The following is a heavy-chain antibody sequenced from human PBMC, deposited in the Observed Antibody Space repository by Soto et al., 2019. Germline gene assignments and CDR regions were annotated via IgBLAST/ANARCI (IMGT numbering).Heavy chain of an antibody. Sequence: GESLKISCKGSGYSFTSYWIGWVCQMPGKGLEWMGIIYPGDSDTRYGPSFQGQVTISADKSISTAYLQWSSLKASDTAMYYCARHLTQLLWFGESPTYYYYGMDVWGQGTTVTVSS. CDR2: IYPGDSDT. D-gene: IGHD3-10*01. CDR3: ARHLTQLLWFGESPTYYYYGMDV. J-gene: IGHJ6*02. V-gene: IGHV5-51*01. CDR1: GYSFTSYW.